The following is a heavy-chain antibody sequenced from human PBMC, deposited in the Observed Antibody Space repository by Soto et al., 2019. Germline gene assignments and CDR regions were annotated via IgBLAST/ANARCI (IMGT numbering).Heavy chain of an antibody. V-gene: IGHV4-61*01. CDR3: ARGPGELLAFDY. CDR2: IYYSGST. D-gene: IGHD1-26*01. CDR1: GGSVSSGSYY. J-gene: IGHJ4*02. Sequence: QVQLQESGPGLVKPSETLSLTCTVSGGSVSSGSYYWSWIRQPPGKGLEWIGYIYYSGSTNYNPSLKSRVTISVDTSKNQCSLKLSSVTAADTAVYYCARGPGELLAFDYWGQGTLVTVSS.